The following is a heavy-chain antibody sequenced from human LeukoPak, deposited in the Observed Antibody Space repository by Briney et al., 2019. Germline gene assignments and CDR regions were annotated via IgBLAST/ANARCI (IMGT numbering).Heavy chain of an antibody. J-gene: IGHJ4*02. Sequence: GGSLRLSCAASGFTFSSYAMSWVRQAPGKGLEWVSRINSDGSSTSYADSVKGRFTISRDNAKNTLYLQMDSLRAEDTAMYYCARGTGSYYSLGYWGQGTLVTVSS. CDR2: INSDGSST. CDR3: ARGTGSYYSLGY. D-gene: IGHD1-26*01. V-gene: IGHV3-74*01. CDR1: GFTFSSYA.